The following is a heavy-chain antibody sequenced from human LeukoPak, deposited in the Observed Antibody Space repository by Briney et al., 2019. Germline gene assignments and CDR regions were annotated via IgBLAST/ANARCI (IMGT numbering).Heavy chain of an antibody. Sequence: GGSLRLSCAASGFSFTNGWMSWVRQAPGKGLEWVGRIKSKTDGGTTDYAAPVKGRFTISRDDSKNALYLQMNSLRTEDTAVYYCNTDEWQWGQGTLVTVSS. J-gene: IGHJ4*02. CDR1: GFSFTNGW. CDR2: IKSKTDGGTT. D-gene: IGHD3-3*01. V-gene: IGHV3-15*01. CDR3: NTDEWQ.